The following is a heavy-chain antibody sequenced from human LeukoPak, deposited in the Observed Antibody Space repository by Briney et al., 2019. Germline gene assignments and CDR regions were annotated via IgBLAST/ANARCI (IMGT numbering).Heavy chain of an antibody. J-gene: IGHJ4*02. V-gene: IGHV3-33*08. CDR2: IWYDGSNK. CDR3: ARDNPNCTNGVCYISPQYYFDY. CDR1: GFTFSSYS. Sequence: PGGSLRLSCAASGFTFSSYSMNWVRQAPGKGLEWVAVIWYDGSNKYYADSVKGRFTISRDNSKNTLYLQMNSLRAEDTAVYYCARDNPNCTNGVCYISPQYYFDYWGQGTLVTVSS. D-gene: IGHD2-8*01.